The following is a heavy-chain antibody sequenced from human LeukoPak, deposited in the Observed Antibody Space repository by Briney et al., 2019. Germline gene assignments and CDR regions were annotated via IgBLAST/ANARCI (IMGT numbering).Heavy chain of an antibody. Sequence: GASVKVSCKASGYTFTGYYMHWVRQAPGQGLEWMGWINPNSGGTNYAQKFQGRVTMTRDTSISTAYMELSRLRSDDTAVYYCARDVRSGYSYGPKVDYWGQGTLVTVSS. CDR3: ARDVRSGYSYGPKVDY. J-gene: IGHJ4*02. V-gene: IGHV1-2*02. CDR1: GYTFTGYY. D-gene: IGHD5-18*01. CDR2: INPNSGGT.